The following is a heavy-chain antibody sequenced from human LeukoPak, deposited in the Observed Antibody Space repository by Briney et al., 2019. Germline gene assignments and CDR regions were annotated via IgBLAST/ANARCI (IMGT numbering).Heavy chain of an antibody. CDR2: ISSSGSTI. V-gene: IGHV3-11*04. CDR1: GFTFSDYY. D-gene: IGHD3-3*01. J-gene: IGHJ4*02. Sequence: GGSLRLSCAASGFTFSDYYMSWIRQAPGKGLEWVSYISSSGSTIYYADSVKGRFTISRDNAKNSLYLQMNSLRAEDTAVYYCARRGRITIFGVVIISNVDYWGQGTLVTVSS. CDR3: ARRGRITIFGVVIISNVDY.